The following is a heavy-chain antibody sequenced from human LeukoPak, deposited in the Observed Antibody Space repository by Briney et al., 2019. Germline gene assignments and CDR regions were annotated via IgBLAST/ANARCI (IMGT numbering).Heavy chain of an antibody. CDR1: GGSLSSYY. D-gene: IGHD3-3*01. CDR3: ARGLYDFWSGYYTPGNYYYYYYMDV. CDR2: IYYSGST. J-gene: IGHJ6*03. V-gene: IGHV4-59*01. Sequence: SETLSLTCTVSGGSLSSYYWSWIRQPPGKGLEWIGYIYYSGSTNYNPSLKSRVTISVDTSKNQFSLKLSSVTAADTAVYYCARGLYDFWSGYYTPGNYYYYYYMDVWGKGTTVTVSS.